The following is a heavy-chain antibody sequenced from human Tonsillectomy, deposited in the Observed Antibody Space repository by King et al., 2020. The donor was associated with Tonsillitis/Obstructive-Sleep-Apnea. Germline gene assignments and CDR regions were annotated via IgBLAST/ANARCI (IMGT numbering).Heavy chain of an antibody. D-gene: IGHD6-19*01. J-gene: IGHJ4*02. CDR2: IYYSGST. CDR1: GGSISSYY. Sequence: QLQESGPGLVKPSETLSLTCTVSGGSISSYYWSWIRQPPGKGLEWIGYIYYSGSTNYNPSLKSRVTISVDTSKNQFSLKLSSVTAADTAVYYCARDGSAVAGTYFDYWGQGTLVTVSS. V-gene: IGHV4-59*01. CDR3: ARDGSAVAGTYFDY.